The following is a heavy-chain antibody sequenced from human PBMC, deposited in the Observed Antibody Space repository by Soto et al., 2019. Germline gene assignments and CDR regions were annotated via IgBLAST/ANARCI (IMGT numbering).Heavy chain of an antibody. D-gene: IGHD6-19*01. J-gene: IGHJ6*02. CDR2: INAGNGNT. CDR3: ARFRQWPISLYYGMDV. CDR1: GYTSTSYA. V-gene: IGHV1-3*01. Sequence: ATVKVSCTASGYTSTSYAMHWVRQAPGQRIEWMGWINAGNGNTKYSQKFQGRVTITRDTSASTVYMELSSLRSEYMAVYYCARFRQWPISLYYGMDVWGQGTTVTVSS.